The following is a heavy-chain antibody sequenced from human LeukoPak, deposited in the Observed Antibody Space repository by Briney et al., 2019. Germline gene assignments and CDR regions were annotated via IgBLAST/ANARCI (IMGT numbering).Heavy chain of an antibody. CDR3: PSRSSGYSYGTYYYYGMDV. D-gene: IGHD5-18*01. Sequence: PSQTLSLTCTVSGGSISSSYWSWIRQPPGKGLEWIGYIYYSGSTTYNPTLKSRVTISVDTSKNQFSLKRSSVTAADTAVYYCPSRSSGYSYGTYYYYGMDVWGQGTTVTVSS. V-gene: IGHV4-59*01. CDR1: GGSISSSY. J-gene: IGHJ6*02. CDR2: IYYSGST.